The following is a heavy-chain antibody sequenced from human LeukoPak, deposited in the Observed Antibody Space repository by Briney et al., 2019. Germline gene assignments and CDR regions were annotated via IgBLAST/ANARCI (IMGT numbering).Heavy chain of an antibody. CDR2: ISYSGRA. V-gene: IGHV4-61*01. D-gene: IGHD5-12*01. CDR3: ARNRVYGGYIRAFDS. J-gene: IGHJ4*02. Sequence: PSETLSLTCTVSGGSVSSDNYYWTWIRQPPGKGLEWFGYISYSGRAAYNPSLESRVSISVATSENQFSLRLTSVTAADTAVYYCARNRVYGGYIRAFDSWGQGTLVIVSS. CDR1: GGSVSSDNYY.